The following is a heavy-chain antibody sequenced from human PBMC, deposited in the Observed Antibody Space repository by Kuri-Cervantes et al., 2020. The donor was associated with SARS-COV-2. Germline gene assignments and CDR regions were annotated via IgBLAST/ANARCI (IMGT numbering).Heavy chain of an antibody. Sequence: GGSLRLSCAASGFTFSSYSMNWVRQAPGKGLEWVSSISSSSSYIYYADSVKGRFTISRDNAKNSLYLQMNSLRAEDTAVYYCARVWVGSIAARRVGPPGALDIWGQGTMVTVSS. CDR2: ISSSSSYI. CDR3: ARVWVGSIAARRVGPPGALDI. V-gene: IGHV3-21*01. D-gene: IGHD6-6*01. CDR1: GFTFSSYS. J-gene: IGHJ3*02.